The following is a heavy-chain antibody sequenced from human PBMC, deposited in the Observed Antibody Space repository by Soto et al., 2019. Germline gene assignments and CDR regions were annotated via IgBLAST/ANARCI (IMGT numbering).Heavy chain of an antibody. J-gene: IGHJ1*01. Sequence: EASVKVSCKASGYTFTTYNINWVRQATGQGLEWMGWMNPNSGSTGYAQKFQGRVTMTRDTSISTAYMELSSLRSDDTAVYFCATDSTYSSGYLSYFQHWGQGTLVTVSS. CDR3: ATDSTYSSGYLSYFQH. CDR2: MNPNSGST. V-gene: IGHV1-8*01. D-gene: IGHD3-22*01. CDR1: GYTFTTYN.